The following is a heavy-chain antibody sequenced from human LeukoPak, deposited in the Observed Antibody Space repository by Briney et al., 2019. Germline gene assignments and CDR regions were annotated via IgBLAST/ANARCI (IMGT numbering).Heavy chain of an antibody. CDR1: GFTFSSYS. CDR3: TRDIDYVDYL. J-gene: IGHJ5*02. V-gene: IGHV3-74*01. D-gene: IGHD4-17*01. CDR2: INPAGGVP. Sequence: QGGSLRLSCVHSGFTFSSYSMHWVRQGLGRGLVWVSRINPAGGVPGYADSVKARFTVSRDNAKNTRYLQLNTLRAEDPLIYYFTRDIDYVDYLLGQGALVTVSS.